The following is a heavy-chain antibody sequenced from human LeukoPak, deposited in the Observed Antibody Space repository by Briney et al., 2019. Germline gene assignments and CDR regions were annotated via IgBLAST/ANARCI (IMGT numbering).Heavy chain of an antibody. Sequence: SGPTLVNPTQTLTLPCTFSGFSLSTSGVGVGWIRQPPGKALEWLALIYWNDDKRYSPSLKSRLTITKDTSKNQVVLTMTNMDPVDTATYYCAHTVEELVYYYYYMDVWGKGTTVTVSS. CDR1: GFSLSTSGVG. V-gene: IGHV2-5*01. D-gene: IGHD6-6*01. CDR2: IYWNDDK. J-gene: IGHJ6*03. CDR3: AHTVEELVYYYYYMDV.